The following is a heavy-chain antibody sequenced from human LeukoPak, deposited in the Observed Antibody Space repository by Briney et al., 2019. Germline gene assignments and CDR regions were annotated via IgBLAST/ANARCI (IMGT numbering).Heavy chain of an antibody. CDR3: AKDLINRIEAVGPIDY. V-gene: IGHV3-23*01. J-gene: IGHJ4*02. CDR1: GFSFTTYV. D-gene: IGHD6-13*01. Sequence: GGSLSLSRAASGFSFTTYVMSCPPQAPGERLEWGSTVTGSGGRKFYADSVKGRFTHSKDNTKKILYLQMSSLRAEDTAVYYCAKDLINRIEAVGPIDYWGRETLVTVSS. CDR2: VTGSGGRK.